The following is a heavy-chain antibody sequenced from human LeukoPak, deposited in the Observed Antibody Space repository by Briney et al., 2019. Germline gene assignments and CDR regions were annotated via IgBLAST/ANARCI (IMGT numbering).Heavy chain of an antibody. CDR3: AKGYDSSAIYYFDY. Sequence: GGSLRLSCAASGFTVSSNYMSWVRQAPGKGLEWVSVIYSGGSTYYADSVKGRFNISRDNSKNTLYLQMNSLRAEDTAVYYCAKGYDSSAIYYFDYWGQGTLVTVSS. J-gene: IGHJ4*02. CDR2: IYSGGST. V-gene: IGHV3-66*01. CDR1: GFTVSSNY. D-gene: IGHD3-22*01.